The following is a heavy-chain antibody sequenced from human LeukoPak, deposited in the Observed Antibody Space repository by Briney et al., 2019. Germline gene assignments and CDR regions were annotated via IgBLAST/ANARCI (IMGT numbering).Heavy chain of an antibody. CDR1: GFTFSNAW. D-gene: IGHD4-17*01. CDR2: IKSKTDGGTT. V-gene: IGHV3-15*01. Sequence: GGSLRLSCAVSGFTFSNAWMSWVRQAPGKGLEWVGRIKSKTDGGTTDYAAPVKGRFTISRDDSKNTLFLQMNSLKTEDTAVYHCTPHPRDYGDYVSDYWGQGTLVTVSS. J-gene: IGHJ4*02. CDR3: TPHPRDYGDYVSDY.